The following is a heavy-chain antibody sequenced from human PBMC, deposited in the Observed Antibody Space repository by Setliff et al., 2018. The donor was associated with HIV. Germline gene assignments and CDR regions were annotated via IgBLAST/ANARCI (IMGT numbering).Heavy chain of an antibody. CDR1: GFTFSSYW. V-gene: IGHV3-74*01. J-gene: IGHJ4*02. D-gene: IGHD6-13*01. Sequence: PGGSLRLSCAASGFTFSSYWMHWVRQAPGKGLVWVSHISNDGTRTNYADSVKGRFSISRDNAKNTLYLQMNNLRAEDTAVYYCAKNLYSSIWSPLDYWGQGTLVTVSS. CDR2: ISNDGTRT. CDR3: AKNLYSSIWSPLDY.